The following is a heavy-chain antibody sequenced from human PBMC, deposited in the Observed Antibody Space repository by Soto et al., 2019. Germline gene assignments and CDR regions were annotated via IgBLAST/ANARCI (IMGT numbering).Heavy chain of an antibody. V-gene: IGHV1-2*02. CDR1: GYTFTGYY. CDR3: ARFPLPITAFDY. J-gene: IGHJ4*02. CDR2: INPNSGGT. Sequence: ASVKVSCKASGYTFTGYYVHWVRQAPGQGLEWMGWINPNSGGTNYAQKFQGRVTMTRDTSISTAYMELSRLRSDDTAVYYCARFPLPITAFDYWGQGTLVTVSS. D-gene: IGHD3-3*01.